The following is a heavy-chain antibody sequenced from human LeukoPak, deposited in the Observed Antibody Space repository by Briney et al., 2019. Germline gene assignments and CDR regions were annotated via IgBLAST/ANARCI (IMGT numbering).Heavy chain of an antibody. CDR3: AKDISVVLYYYFYGMDV. V-gene: IGHV3-43*02. CDR2: ISGDGGTT. J-gene: IGHJ6*02. D-gene: IGHD4-23*01. CDR1: GFTFNSYA. Sequence: GGSLRLSCAASGFTFNSYAMTWVRQAPGKGLEWVSLISGDGGTTYYADSVKGRFTISRDNSKNSLYLQMNCLRTEDTALYYCAKDISVVLYYYFYGMDVWGQGTTVTVSS.